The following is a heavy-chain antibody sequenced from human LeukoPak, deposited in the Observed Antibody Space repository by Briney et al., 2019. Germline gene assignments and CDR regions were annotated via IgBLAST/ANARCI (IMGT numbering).Heavy chain of an antibody. D-gene: IGHD3-16*02. J-gene: IGHJ4*02. V-gene: IGHV1-18*01. CDR3: ARDQHDHVWGSYRPYFDY. Sequence: ASVKVSCKASGYTFTNYGISWVRQAPGQGLEWMGNINPYNGNTNYAQNLQGRVTMTTDTSTNTAYMELRSLRSDDTAAYYCARDQHDHVWGSYRPYFDYWGQGTLVTVSS. CDR1: GYTFTNYG. CDR2: INPYNGNT.